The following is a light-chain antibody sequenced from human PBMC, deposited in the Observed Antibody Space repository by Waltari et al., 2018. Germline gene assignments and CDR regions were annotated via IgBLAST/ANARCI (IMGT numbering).Light chain of an antibody. Sequence: DIQMTQSPSSLSESVGDRVTITCQESQDISNYLNWYQQKPGKAPKLLIYDASNLETGVPSRFSGSGSGTDFTFTISSLQPEDIATYYCQQYDNLPLTFGGGTKVEIK. V-gene: IGKV1-33*01. J-gene: IGKJ4*01. CDR1: QDISNY. CDR2: DAS. CDR3: QQYDNLPLT.